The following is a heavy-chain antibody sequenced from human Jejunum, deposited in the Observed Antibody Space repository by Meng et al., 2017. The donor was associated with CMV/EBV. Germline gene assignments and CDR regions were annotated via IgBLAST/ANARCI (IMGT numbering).Heavy chain of an antibody. CDR3: VTNLYCSTDGCRNY. D-gene: IGHD2-2*01. J-gene: IGHJ4*02. CDR1: GFAFSGDW. CDR2: INADGTTS. V-gene: IGHV3-74*01. Sequence: SGFAFSGDWMHWVRRAPGKGLMLVSRINADGTTSGYADSVKGRFTISRDNANNMLYLQLDSLRAEDTAVYYCVTNLYCSTDGCRNYWGQGTLVTVSS.